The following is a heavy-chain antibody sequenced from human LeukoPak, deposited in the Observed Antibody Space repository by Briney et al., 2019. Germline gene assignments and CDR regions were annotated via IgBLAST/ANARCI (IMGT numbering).Heavy chain of an antibody. CDR1: GFTVGSNY. CDR2: IYSGGST. CDR3: ARDRLEYYDSSGYLVDY. D-gene: IGHD3-22*01. J-gene: IGHJ4*02. V-gene: IGHV3-66*02. Sequence: PGGSLRLSCAASGFTVGSNYMSWVRQAPGKGLEWVSVIYSGGSTYYADSVKGRFTISRDNSKNTLYPQMNSLRAEDTAVYYCARDRLEYYDSSGYLVDYWGQGTLVTVSS.